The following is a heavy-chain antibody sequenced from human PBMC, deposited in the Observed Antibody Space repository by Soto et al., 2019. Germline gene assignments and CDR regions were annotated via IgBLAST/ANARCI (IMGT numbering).Heavy chain of an antibody. CDR3: ARHRCRGGSCYRTYAFDI. Sequence: GGSLRLSCAASGFNFSSYTMNWVRQAPGKGLEWVSSISGDNRYIYYADSVKGRFTISRDDAKNSLYLQMNSLRADDTAVYYCARHRCRGGSCYRTYAFDIWGQGIMVTVS. J-gene: IGHJ3*02. CDR1: GFNFSSYT. V-gene: IGHV3-21*01. D-gene: IGHD2-15*01. CDR2: ISGDNRYI.